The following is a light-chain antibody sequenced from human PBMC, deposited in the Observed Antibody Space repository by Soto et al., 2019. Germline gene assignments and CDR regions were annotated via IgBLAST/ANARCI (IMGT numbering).Light chain of an antibody. V-gene: IGKV1-13*02. CDR3: QQFNSYPIT. J-gene: IGKJ5*01. CDR1: QDIRGA. CDR2: DVS. Sequence: AIHVTQSPSSLSASVGDRVTMTCRASQDIRGALAWYQQKSGKPPNLLIYDVSTLEGGVPSRFSGSGSGTEFTLTISSLQPEDFGTYYCQQFNSYPITFGHGTRLEIK.